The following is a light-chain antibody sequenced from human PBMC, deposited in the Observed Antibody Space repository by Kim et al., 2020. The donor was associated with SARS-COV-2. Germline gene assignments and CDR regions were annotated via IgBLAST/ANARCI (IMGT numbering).Light chain of an antibody. CDR3: ESYDSSLSGWV. Sequence: QSVLTQPPSVSGAPGQRVTISCTGSSSNIGAGYDVHWYQQLPGTAPKLLIYSNSKRPSGVPDRFSGSKSGTSASLAITRLQAEDEADYYCESYDSSLSGWVFGGGTQLTVL. J-gene: IGLJ3*02. CDR1: SSNIGAGYD. V-gene: IGLV1-40*01. CDR2: SNS.